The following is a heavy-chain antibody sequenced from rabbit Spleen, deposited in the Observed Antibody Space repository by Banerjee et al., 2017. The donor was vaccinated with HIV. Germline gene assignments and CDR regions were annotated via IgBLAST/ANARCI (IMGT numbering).Heavy chain of an antibody. D-gene: IGHD3-1*01. CDR1: GFSFSGSYW. Sequence: QEQVEETGGDLVKPGASLTLTCAASGFSFSGSYWICWVRQAPGKGPEWVACMYSGDGTKYYPSWAKGRFTISKTSSTTVTLQMTSLTVADTATYFCARDLPGAIGWNFYLWGPGTLVTVS. CDR2: MYSGDGTK. J-gene: IGHJ6*01. V-gene: IGHV1S45*01. CDR3: ARDLPGAIGWNFYL.